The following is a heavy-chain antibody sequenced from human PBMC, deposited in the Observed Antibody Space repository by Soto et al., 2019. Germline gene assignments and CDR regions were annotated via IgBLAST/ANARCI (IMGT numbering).Heavy chain of an antibody. V-gene: IGHV3-43*01. CDR1: GFTFDDYT. CDR2: ISWDGGST. J-gene: IGHJ4*02. Sequence: GGSLRLSCAASGFTFDDYTMHWVRQAPGKGLEWVSLISWDGGSTYYADSVKGRFTISRDNSKNSLYLQMNSLRTEDTALYYCAKGAMAGTQFAHLDYWGQGTLVTVSS. D-gene: IGHD6-19*01. CDR3: AKGAMAGTQFAHLDY.